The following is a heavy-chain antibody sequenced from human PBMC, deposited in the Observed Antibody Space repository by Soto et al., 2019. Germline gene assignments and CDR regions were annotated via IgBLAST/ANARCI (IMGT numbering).Heavy chain of an antibody. Sequence: ASVKVSCKASGYTFTSYYMHWVRQAPGQGLEWMGIINPSGGSTSYAQKFQGRVTMTRDTSTSTVYMELSSLRSEDTAVYYCARDLVPWNAPVSTTYYYYGMDVWGQGTTVTVSS. J-gene: IGHJ6*02. CDR2: INPSGGST. D-gene: IGHD1-1*01. CDR1: GYTFTSYY. V-gene: IGHV1-46*01. CDR3: ARDLVPWNAPVSTTYYYYGMDV.